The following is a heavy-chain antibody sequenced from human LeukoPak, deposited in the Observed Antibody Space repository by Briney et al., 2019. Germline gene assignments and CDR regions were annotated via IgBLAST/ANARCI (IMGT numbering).Heavy chain of an antibody. CDR2: IKQDGSEK. J-gene: IGHJ4*02. CDR1: GFTSSSYW. D-gene: IGHD3-3*01. CDR3: ARDLLEWLHYFDY. Sequence: GSLRLSCAASGFTSSSYWMSWVRQAPGKGLEWVANIKQDGSEKYYVDSVKGRFTISRDNAKNSLYLQMNSLRAEDTAVYYCARDLLEWLHYFDYWGQGTLVTVSS. V-gene: IGHV3-7*01.